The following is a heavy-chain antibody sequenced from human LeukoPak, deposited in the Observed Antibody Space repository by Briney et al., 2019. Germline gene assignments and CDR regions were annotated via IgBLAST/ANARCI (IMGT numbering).Heavy chain of an antibody. V-gene: IGHV7-4-1*02. J-gene: IGHJ4*02. CDR1: GYTFTSYA. D-gene: IGHD6-13*01. CDR2: INTNTGNP. CDR3: ARLIAAAGTAAVDY. Sequence: ASVKVSCKASGYTFTSYAMNWVRQAPGQGLEWMGWINTNTGNPTYAPGFTGRFVFSLDTSVSTAYLQISSLKAEDTAVYYCARLIAAAGTAAVDYWGQGTLVTVSS.